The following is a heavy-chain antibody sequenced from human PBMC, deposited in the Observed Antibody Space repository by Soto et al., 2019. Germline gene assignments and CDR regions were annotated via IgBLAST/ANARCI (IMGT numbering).Heavy chain of an antibody. J-gene: IGHJ4*02. Sequence: SEALSLTCAVYGGSFSGYYWSWILQPPGKGLEWIGEINQSGGTHYNPSLKSRVTISVDTSKNQFSLKLSSVTATDTAVYYCARGRSITMLRGAPTDYWGQGTLVTVSS. CDR1: GGSFSGYY. D-gene: IGHD3-10*01. CDR2: INQSGGT. V-gene: IGHV4-34*01. CDR3: ARGRSITMLRGAPTDY.